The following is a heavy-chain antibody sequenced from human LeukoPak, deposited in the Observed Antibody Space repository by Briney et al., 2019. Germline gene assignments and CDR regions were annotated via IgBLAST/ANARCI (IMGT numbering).Heavy chain of an antibody. Sequence: SVKVSCKASGDTFIPYTFSWVRQAPGQGLEWMGRIIPSRDISNYAQKFQGRVTITADKSTSTAYMELSSLRSEDTAVYYCARDRMGYYDSSGYYYNFDYWGQGTLVTVSS. CDR3: ARDRMGYYDSSGYYYNFDY. D-gene: IGHD3-22*01. CDR1: GDTFIPYT. V-gene: IGHV1-69*04. J-gene: IGHJ4*02. CDR2: IIPSRDIS.